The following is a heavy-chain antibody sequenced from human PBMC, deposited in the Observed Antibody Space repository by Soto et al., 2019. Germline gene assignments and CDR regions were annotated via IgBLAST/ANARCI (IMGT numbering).Heavy chain of an antibody. CDR2: ISYDGSNK. V-gene: IGHV3-30*18. D-gene: IGHD5-18*01. Sequence: QPGGSLRLSCAASGFTFSSYGMHWVRQAPGKGLEWVAVISYDGSNKYYADSVKGRFTISRDNSKNTLYLQMNSLRAEDTAVYYCAKGQRGYSYGRSAHFDYWGQGTLVTVSS. J-gene: IGHJ4*02. CDR1: GFTFSSYG. CDR3: AKGQRGYSYGRSAHFDY.